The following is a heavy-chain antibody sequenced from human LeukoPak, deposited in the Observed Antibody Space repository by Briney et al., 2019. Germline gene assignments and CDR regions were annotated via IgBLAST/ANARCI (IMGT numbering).Heavy chain of an antibody. CDR1: GGSISSGSYD. CDR2: IYTSGST. J-gene: IGHJ4*02. D-gene: IGHD3-22*01. Sequence: SQTLSLTCTVSGGSISSGSYDWSWIRQPAGKGLEWIGRIYTSGSTNYNPSLKSRVTISVGTSKNQFSLKLSSVTAADTAVYYCARDPNYYDSSGYYSDYWGQGTLVTVSS. CDR3: ARDPNYYDSSGYYSDY. V-gene: IGHV4-61*02.